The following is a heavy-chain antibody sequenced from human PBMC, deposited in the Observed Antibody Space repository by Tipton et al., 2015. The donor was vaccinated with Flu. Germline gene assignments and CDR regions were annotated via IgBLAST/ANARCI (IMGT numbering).Heavy chain of an antibody. CDR2: MYYSGST. CDR3: ARHGDTAMIPSGYGMDV. D-gene: IGHD5-18*01. J-gene: IGHJ6*02. V-gene: IGHV4-39*01. Sequence: GLVKPSETLSLTCTVSGGSISSGSYYWGWIRQPPGKGLEWIGSMYYSGSTYYNPSLKSRVSISVDTSKNQISLKLRSVTAADTAVYFCARHGDTAMIPSGYGMDVWGQGTTVTVSS. CDR1: GGSISSGSYY.